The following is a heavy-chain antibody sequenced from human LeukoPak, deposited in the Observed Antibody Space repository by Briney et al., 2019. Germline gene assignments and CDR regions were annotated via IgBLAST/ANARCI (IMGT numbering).Heavy chain of an antibody. CDR1: GFTVSSNY. Sequence: GGSLRLSCAASGFTVSSNYMSWVRQAPGKGLEWVSALSGNGGSTYYADSVKGRFTISRDNSKNTPYLQMNSLRAEDTAVYFCARAIRYLGGGVDYWGQGTLVTVSS. CDR2: LSGNGGST. D-gene: IGHD3-16*01. V-gene: IGHV3-23*01. J-gene: IGHJ4*02. CDR3: ARAIRYLGGGVDY.